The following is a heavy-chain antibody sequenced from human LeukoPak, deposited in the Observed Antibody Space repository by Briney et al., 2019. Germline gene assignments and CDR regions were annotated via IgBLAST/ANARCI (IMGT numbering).Heavy chain of an antibody. Sequence: ASVKVSCKASGYTFTSYVISWVRQAPGQGLEWMGWISAYNGNTNYAQKLQGRVTMTTDTSTSTAYMELRSLRSDDTAVYYCARDQDSSGWYRDAFDIWGQGTMVTVSS. CDR2: ISAYNGNT. D-gene: IGHD6-19*01. CDR1: GYTFTSYV. CDR3: ARDQDSSGWYRDAFDI. J-gene: IGHJ3*02. V-gene: IGHV1-18*01.